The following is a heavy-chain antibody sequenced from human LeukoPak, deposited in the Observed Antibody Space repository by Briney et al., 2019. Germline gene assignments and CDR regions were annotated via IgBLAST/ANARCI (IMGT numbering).Heavy chain of an antibody. J-gene: IGHJ4*02. D-gene: IGHD5-24*01. CDR3: ARSRVEMATSLLDY. CDR2: INSDGSTT. Sequence: PGGSLRLSCAASGFTFSNYWMHWFRQAPGKGLVWVSRINSDGSTTTYADSVKGRFTISRDNAKNTLYLQMNSLRAEDTAVYYCARSRVEMATSLLDYWGQGTLVTVSS. CDR1: GFTFSNYW. V-gene: IGHV3-74*01.